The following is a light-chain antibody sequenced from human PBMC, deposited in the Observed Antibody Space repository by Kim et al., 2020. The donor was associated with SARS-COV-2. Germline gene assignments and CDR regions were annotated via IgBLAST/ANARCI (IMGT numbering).Light chain of an antibody. CDR3: AAWDDSLSGWV. V-gene: IGLV1-47*01. J-gene: IGLJ3*02. Sequence: QSVLTQPPSASGTPGQRVTISCSGSSSNIGSNYGHWYQQLPGTAPKLLIYRNNQRPSGVPDRFSGSKSGTSASLAISGLRSEDEADYYCAAWDDSLSGWVLGGGTQLTVL. CDR2: RNN. CDR1: SSNIGSNY.